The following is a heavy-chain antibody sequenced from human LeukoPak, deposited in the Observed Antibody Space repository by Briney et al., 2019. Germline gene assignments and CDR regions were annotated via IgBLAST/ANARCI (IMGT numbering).Heavy chain of an antibody. V-gene: IGHV4-59*01. CDR1: GFTFSSYW. D-gene: IGHD6-6*01. CDR2: IHHSGST. Sequence: GSLRLSCAASGFTFSSYWMSWIRQPPGKGLEWIGYIHHSGSTNYNPSLQSRVTISVDTSKNQFSLNLNSVTAADTAVYYCARGGAARLHFQNWGQGTLVTVSS. J-gene: IGHJ1*01. CDR3: ARGGAARLHFQN.